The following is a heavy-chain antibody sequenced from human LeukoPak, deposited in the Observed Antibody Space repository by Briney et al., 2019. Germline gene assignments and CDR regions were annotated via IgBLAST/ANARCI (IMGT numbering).Heavy chain of an antibody. CDR3: ARHEYSSGWYRYFDY. Sequence: PSETLSLTCTVSGVSISRYYWSWIRQPPGKGLEWTGRIYTSGSTNYNLSLKSRVTISLDTSKNQFSLKLSSVTAEDTAVYYCARHEYSSGWYRYFDYWGQGTLVTVSS. CDR2: IYTSGST. D-gene: IGHD6-19*01. CDR1: GVSISRYY. V-gene: IGHV4-4*07. J-gene: IGHJ4*02.